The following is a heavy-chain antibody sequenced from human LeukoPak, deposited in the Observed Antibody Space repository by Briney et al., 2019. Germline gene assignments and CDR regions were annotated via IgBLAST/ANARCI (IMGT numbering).Heavy chain of an antibody. CDR3: ARVKYDIVTGYYIPHAFDI. Sequence: ASVKVSCKTSGYSFITHGISWVRQAPGQGLEWMGWITAYNGNRKYAQKVQDRVTMTTDTSTSTAYMELRSLRADDTAVYYCARVKYDIVTGYYIPHAFDIWGQGTMVTVSS. D-gene: IGHD3-9*01. V-gene: IGHV1-18*01. CDR2: ITAYNGNR. CDR1: GYSFITHG. J-gene: IGHJ3*02.